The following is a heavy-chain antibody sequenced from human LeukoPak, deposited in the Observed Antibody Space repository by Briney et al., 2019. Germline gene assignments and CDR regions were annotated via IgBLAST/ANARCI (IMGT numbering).Heavy chain of an antibody. CDR3: ARAPRITMIVVAPPDY. J-gene: IGHJ4*02. Sequence: SETLSLTCAVSGGSFSGYYWTWIRQPPGKGLEWIGEINHSGSTNYNPSLKSRVTISVDTSKNQFSLKLSSVTAADTAVYYCARAPRITMIVVAPPDYWGQGTLVTVSS. D-gene: IGHD3-22*01. CDR1: GGSFSGYY. V-gene: IGHV4-34*01. CDR2: INHSGST.